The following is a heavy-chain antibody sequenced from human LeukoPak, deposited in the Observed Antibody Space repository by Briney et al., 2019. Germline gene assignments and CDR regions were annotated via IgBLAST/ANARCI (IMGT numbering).Heavy chain of an antibody. D-gene: IGHD2-15*01. CDR2: IYYSGST. J-gene: IGHJ4*02. CDR3: AREAGYCSGGSCYDY. Sequence: PSETLSLTCTVSGGSISSSSYYWGWIRQPPGKGLEWIGSIYYSGSTYYNPSLKSRVTISVDTSKNQFSLKLSSVTAADTAVYYCAREAGYCSGGSCYDYWGQGTLVTVSS. CDR1: GGSISSSSYY. V-gene: IGHV4-39*07.